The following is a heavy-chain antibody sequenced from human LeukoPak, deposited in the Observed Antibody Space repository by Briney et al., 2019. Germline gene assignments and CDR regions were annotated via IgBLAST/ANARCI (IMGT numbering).Heavy chain of an antibody. D-gene: IGHD4-23*01. CDR3: ARDRVGSPYAFDI. CDR1: NYSITNTNF. J-gene: IGHJ3*02. Sequence: PSETLSLTCAVSNYSITNTNFWGWLRQPPGKGLEWIETFHHRGTTYFNPSLKSRVTISVDTSKNQFSLKLSYVTAADTAVYYCARDRVGSPYAFDIWGQGTMVTVSS. CDR2: FHHRGTT. V-gene: IGHV4-38-2*02.